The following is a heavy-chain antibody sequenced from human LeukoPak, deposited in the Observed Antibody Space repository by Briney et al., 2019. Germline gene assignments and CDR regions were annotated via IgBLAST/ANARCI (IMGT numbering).Heavy chain of an antibody. D-gene: IGHD3-22*01. Sequence: SETLSLTCTVSGGSISSYYWSRIRQPPGKGLEWIGYVYYSGSTNYNPSLKSRVTISVDTSKNQFSLKLSSVTAADTAVYYCARVRYYYDSSGYYHLFDYWGQGTLVTVSS. V-gene: IGHV4-59*01. CDR3: ARVRYYYDSSGYYHLFDY. J-gene: IGHJ4*02. CDR1: GGSISSYY. CDR2: VYYSGST.